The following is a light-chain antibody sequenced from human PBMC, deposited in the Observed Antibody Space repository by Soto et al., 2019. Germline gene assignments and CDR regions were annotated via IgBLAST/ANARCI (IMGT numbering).Light chain of an antibody. J-gene: IGLJ1*01. CDR2: DVS. CDR1: SSDVGGYNY. Sequence: QSALTQPASVSGSPGQSITISCTGTSSDVGGYNYVSWYQQHPGKAPKLMIYDVSNRPSGVSNRCSGSKSGNTASLTISGLQAEDEADYDCSSYTTSSTYYVCGTGTKVTVL. V-gene: IGLV2-14*01. CDR3: SSYTTSSTYYV.